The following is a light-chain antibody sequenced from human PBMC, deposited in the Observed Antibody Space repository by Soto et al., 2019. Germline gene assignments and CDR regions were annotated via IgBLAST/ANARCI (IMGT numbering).Light chain of an antibody. CDR1: SSDVGGYNY. V-gene: IGLV2-11*01. J-gene: IGLJ1*01. Sequence: QSALTQPRSVSGSPGQSVTISCTGTSSDVGGYNYVSWYQQHPDKAPKLMIYDVSKRPSGVPDRFSGSKSGNTASLTISGLQAEDEADYYCCSYAGSYTFWVFGTGTKLTVL. CDR3: CSYAGSYTFWV. CDR2: DVS.